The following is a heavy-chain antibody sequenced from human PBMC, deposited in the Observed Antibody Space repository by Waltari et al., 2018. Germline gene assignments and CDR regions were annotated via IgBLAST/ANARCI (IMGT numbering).Heavy chain of an antibody. CDR3: ARGDFGVVSNYYYYGMDV. V-gene: IGHV1-69*09. CDR2: IIPILGRA. Sequence: QVQLVQSGAEVKKPGSSVKVSCTASGGTFSSHAISWVRQAPGQGLEWMGRIIPILGRANYAQKFQGRVTITADKSTSTAYMELSSLRSEDTAVYYCARGDFGVVSNYYYYGMDVWGQGTTVTVSS. D-gene: IGHD3-3*01. J-gene: IGHJ6*02. CDR1: GGTFSSHA.